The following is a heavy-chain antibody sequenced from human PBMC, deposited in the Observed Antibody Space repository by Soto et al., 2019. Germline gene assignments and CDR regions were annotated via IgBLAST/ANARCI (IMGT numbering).Heavy chain of an antibody. CDR2: IYHRGST. J-gene: IGHJ4*02. Sequence: QLQLQESGSGLVKPSQTLSLTCAVSGGSISSGGYSWSWIRQPPGKGLEWIGYIYHRGSTYYNLSLKSRVNISVDRSKNQFSLKLSSVTAADTAVYYCARDGSGSYYYYFDYWGQGTLVTVSS. D-gene: IGHD3-10*01. CDR3: ARDGSGSYYYYFDY. CDR1: GGSISSGGYS. V-gene: IGHV4-30-2*01.